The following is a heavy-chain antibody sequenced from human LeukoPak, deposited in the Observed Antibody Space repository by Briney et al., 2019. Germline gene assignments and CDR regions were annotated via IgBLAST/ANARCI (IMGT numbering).Heavy chain of an antibody. CDR2: ISTSSSYI. CDR3: ARGHDYNFHYFDY. J-gene: IGHJ4*02. V-gene: IGHV3-21*01. Sequence: GGSLRLSCAASRFTFSSYVMKWVRQVPGKGLEWVSSISTSSSYIYYADSVKGRFTISRDNAKNSLYLQMNSLRAEDTAVYYCARGHDYNFHYFDYWGQGTLVTVSS. CDR1: RFTFSSYV. D-gene: IGHD5-24*01.